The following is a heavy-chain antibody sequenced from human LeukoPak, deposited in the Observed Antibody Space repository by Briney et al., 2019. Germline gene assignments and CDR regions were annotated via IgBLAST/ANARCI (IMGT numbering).Heavy chain of an antibody. CDR2: ISYDGSNK. CDR1: GFTFSSYA. D-gene: IGHD5-12*01. Sequence: PGRSLRLSCAASGFTFSSYAMHWVRQAPGKGLEWEAVISYDGSNKYYADSVKGRFTISRDNSKNTLYLQMNSLRAEDTAVYYCARATWLRSEHIDYWGQGTLVTVSS. V-gene: IGHV3-30-3*01. CDR3: ARATWLRSEHIDY. J-gene: IGHJ4*02.